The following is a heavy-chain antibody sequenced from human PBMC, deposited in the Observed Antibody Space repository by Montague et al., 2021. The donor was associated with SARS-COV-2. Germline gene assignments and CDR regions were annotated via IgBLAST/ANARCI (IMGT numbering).Heavy chain of an antibody. CDR3: ARDPWRITIFGVVTRYGMDV. CDR2: IYYSGNT. Sequence: SETLSLTCIVSGGSVSSGNYYWSWIRQPPGKGLEWIGYIYYSGNTNYNPSLKSRVTISVDTSKNQFYLKLSSVTAADTAVYYCARDPWRITIFGVVTRYGMDVWGQGTTVTVSS. V-gene: IGHV4-61*01. CDR1: GGSVSSGNYY. J-gene: IGHJ6*02. D-gene: IGHD3-3*01.